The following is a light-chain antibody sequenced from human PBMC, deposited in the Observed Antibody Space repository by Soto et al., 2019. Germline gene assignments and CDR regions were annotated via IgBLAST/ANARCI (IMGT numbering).Light chain of an antibody. CDR1: QSVSSS. V-gene: IGKV3-11*01. Sequence: EIVLTQSPATLSLSPGEGATLSCRASQSVSSSLAWYQQKPGQSPRLLIYDASNRATGIPARFSGSGSATDLNLPISTLATEHFVVYYCEQNENWPLNFGPGYKENI. CDR2: DAS. CDR3: EQNENWPLN. J-gene: IGKJ3*01.